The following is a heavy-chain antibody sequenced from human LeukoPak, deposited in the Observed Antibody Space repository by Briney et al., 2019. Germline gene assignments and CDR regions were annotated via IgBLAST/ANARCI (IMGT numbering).Heavy chain of an antibody. CDR3: ARHNYVWGSYLLPFDY. Sequence: SETLSLTCTVSGGSISSSSYYWGWIRQPPGKGLEWIGSIYYSGSTYYNPSLKSRVTISVDTSKNQFSLKLSSMTAADTAVYYCARHNYVWGSYLLPFDYWGQGTLVTVSS. D-gene: IGHD3-16*01. CDR1: GGSISSSSYY. V-gene: IGHV4-39*01. J-gene: IGHJ4*02. CDR2: IYYSGST.